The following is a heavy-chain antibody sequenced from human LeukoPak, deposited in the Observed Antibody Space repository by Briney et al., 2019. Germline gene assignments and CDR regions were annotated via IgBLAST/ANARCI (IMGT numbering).Heavy chain of an antibody. CDR3: ARDRGYTSFDY. J-gene: IGHJ4*02. D-gene: IGHD5-18*01. CDR2: IKEGGSEE. Sequence: GGSLRLSCGAYGFTFSDSWMNWVRQAPGKGLEWVAAIKEGGSEEYYMGSVKGRFTISRDNAKNSLYLQMNSLRAEDTAVYYCARDRGYTSFDYWGQGTLVIVSS. CDR1: GFTFSDSW. V-gene: IGHV3-7*01.